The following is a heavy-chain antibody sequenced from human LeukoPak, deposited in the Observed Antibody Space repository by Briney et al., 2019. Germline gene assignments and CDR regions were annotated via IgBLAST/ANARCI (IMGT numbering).Heavy chain of an antibody. Sequence: GGSLRLSCAASGFTFSDYYMSWIRQAPGKGLEWVSYISSSGSTIYYADSVKGRFTISRDNAKNSLYLQMNSLRAEDTAVYYCARELHRDYYDTSGYFDYRGQGTLVTVSS. CDR3: ARELHRDYYDTSGYFDY. J-gene: IGHJ4*02. CDR1: GFTFSDYY. D-gene: IGHD3-22*01. V-gene: IGHV3-11*01. CDR2: ISSSGSTI.